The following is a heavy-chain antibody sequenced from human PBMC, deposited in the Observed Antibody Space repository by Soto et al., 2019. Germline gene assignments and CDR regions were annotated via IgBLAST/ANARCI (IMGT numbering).Heavy chain of an antibody. CDR1: GGSISSGDYY. CDR3: ARGLYYYDSSGYPEADY. V-gene: IGHV4-30-4*01. CDR2: IYYSGST. Sequence: PSETLSLTCTVSGGSISSGDYYWSWIRQPPGKGLEWIGYIYYSGSTYYNPSLKSRVTISVDTSKNQFSLKLSSVTAADTAVYYCARGLYYYDSSGYPEADYWGQGTLVTVSS. D-gene: IGHD3-22*01. J-gene: IGHJ4*02.